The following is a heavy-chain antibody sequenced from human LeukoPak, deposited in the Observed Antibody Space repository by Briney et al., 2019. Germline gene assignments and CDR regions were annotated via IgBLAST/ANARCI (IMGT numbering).Heavy chain of an antibody. CDR2: INHSGST. CDR1: GGSLSGYY. D-gene: IGHD2-15*01. J-gene: IGHJ6*02. CDR3: ARVLYCSGGSCYPFYYYYGMDV. V-gene: IGHV4-34*01. Sequence: SSETLSLTCAVYGGSLSGYYWSWIRQPPGKGLEWIGEINHSGSTNYNPSLKSRVTISVDTSKNQFSLKLSSVTAADTAVYYCARVLYCSGGSCYPFYYYYGMDVWGQGTTVTVSS.